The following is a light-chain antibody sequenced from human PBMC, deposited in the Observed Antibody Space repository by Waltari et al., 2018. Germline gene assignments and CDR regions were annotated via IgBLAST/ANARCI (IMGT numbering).Light chain of an antibody. V-gene: IGKV3-11*01. CDR1: QSISNY. CDR3: QQRRNWPLT. CDR2: DTS. Sequence: DIVLTQSQATLSLSAGERATLSCRASQSISNYLAWYQQKPGQAPRLLIYDTSNRATGIPTRFSGSGFGTDFTLTISSLEPEDFAIYYCQQRRNWPLTFGGGTKVEIK. J-gene: IGKJ4*01.